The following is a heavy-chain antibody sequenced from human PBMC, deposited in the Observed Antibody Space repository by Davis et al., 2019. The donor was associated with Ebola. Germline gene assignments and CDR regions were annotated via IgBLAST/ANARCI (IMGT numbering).Heavy chain of an antibody. CDR2: IRSKANSYAT. Sequence: GESLKISCAASGFTFSSYWMHWVRQAPGKGLVWVGRIRSKANSYATAYAASVKGRFTISRDDSKNTAYLQMNSLKTEDTAVYYCTRRAYCSGGSCTTYYYYGMDVWGQGTTVTVSS. CDR1: GFTFSSYW. J-gene: IGHJ6*02. V-gene: IGHV3-73*01. CDR3: TRRAYCSGGSCTTYYYYGMDV. D-gene: IGHD2-15*01.